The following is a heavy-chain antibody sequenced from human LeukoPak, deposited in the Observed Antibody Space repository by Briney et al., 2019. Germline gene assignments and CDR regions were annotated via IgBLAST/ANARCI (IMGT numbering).Heavy chain of an antibody. CDR2: IIPMFGIA. CDR1: GGTFSRYA. V-gene: IGHV1-69*13. D-gene: IGHD3-10*01. J-gene: IGHJ4*02. CDR3: ASGITRGLIRRDLYFDY. Sequence: SVKVSCKASGGTFSRYAISWVRQAPGQGLEWMGGIIPMFGIANYAQKFQGRVTITADESTSTAYMELSSLRSEDTAVYYCASGITRGLIRRDLYFDYWGQGTLVTVSS.